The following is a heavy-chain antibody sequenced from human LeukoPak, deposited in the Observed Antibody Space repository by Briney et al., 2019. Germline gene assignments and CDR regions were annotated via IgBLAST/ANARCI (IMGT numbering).Heavy chain of an antibody. D-gene: IGHD1-26*01. V-gene: IGHV3-11*03. J-gene: IGHJ4*02. CDR2: ISSSSSYT. CDR3: ARSRGSYSGANDY. Sequence: GGSLRLSCAASGFTFSDYYVSWIRQAPGKGLEWVSYISSSSSYTNYADSVKGRFTISRDNAKNSLYLQMNSLRAEDTAVYYCARSRGSYSGANDYWGQGTLVTVSS. CDR1: GFTFSDYY.